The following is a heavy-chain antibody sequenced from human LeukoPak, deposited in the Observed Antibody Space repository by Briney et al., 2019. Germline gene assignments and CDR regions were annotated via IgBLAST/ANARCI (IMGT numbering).Heavy chain of an antibody. V-gene: IGHV3-21*01. D-gene: IGHD2-2*01. CDR3: ARADCSGSTCYLRRSWYDP. CDR1: GFTLRTFD. CDR2: ISTSSRYI. J-gene: IGHJ5*02. Sequence: GGSLRLSCAVSGFTLRTFDMNWVRQAPGKGLEWVSSISTSSRYIYYRDSVKGRFTISRDDAKNSLYLQMNSLRVEDTAVYYCARADCSGSTCYLRRSWYDPWGQGTLVTVSS.